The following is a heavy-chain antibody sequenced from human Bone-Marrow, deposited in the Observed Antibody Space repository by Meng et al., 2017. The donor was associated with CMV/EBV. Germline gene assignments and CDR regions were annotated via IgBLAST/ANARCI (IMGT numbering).Heavy chain of an antibody. CDR1: ESIFSGYG. CDR3: ARITEYSFSY. D-gene: IGHD3-16*01. V-gene: IGHV3-33*01. J-gene: IGHJ4*02. CDR2: IWYDGSNK. Sequence: LSCAVSESIFSGYGMHWVRQAPGKGLEWVAVIWYDGSNKNYADSVKGRFSISRDNSKNMLYLEMNGLRAEDTAVYYCARITEYSFSYWGQGTLVTVSS.